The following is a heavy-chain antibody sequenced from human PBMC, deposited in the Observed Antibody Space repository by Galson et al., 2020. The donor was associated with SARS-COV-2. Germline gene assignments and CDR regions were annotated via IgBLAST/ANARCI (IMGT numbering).Heavy chain of an antibody. CDR1: GGSISSGDYY. J-gene: IGHJ4*02. CDR2: IYYSGST. CDR3: ARGEQYCSSTSCYYFDY. V-gene: IGHV4-30-4*01. Sequence: SQTLSLTCTVSGGSISSGDYYWSWIRQPPGKGLEWIGYIYYSGSTYYNPSLKSRVTISVDTSKNQFSLKLSSVTAADTAVYYCARGEQYCSSTSCYYFDYWGQGTLVTVSS. D-gene: IGHD2-2*01.